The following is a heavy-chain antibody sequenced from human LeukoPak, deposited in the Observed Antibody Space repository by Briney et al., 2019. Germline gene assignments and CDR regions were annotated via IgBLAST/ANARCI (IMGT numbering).Heavy chain of an antibody. D-gene: IGHD2-21*02. V-gene: IGHV1-69*05. CDR3: AREARICGNTDCYPAFDI. Sequence: SVKVSCKASGGTFSSYAISWVRQAPGQGLEWMGGIIPIFGTANYAQKFQDRVTITTVDSPSTAHMELSSLRPDDTAVYYCAREARICGNTDCYPAFDIWGQGTTVIVSS. CDR1: GGTFSSYA. J-gene: IGHJ3*02. CDR2: IIPIFGTA.